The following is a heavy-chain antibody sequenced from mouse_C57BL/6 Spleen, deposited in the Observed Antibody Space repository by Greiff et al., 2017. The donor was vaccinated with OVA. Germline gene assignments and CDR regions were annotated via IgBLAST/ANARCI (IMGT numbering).Heavy chain of an antibody. Sequence: DVMLVESGEGLVKPGGSLKLSCAASGFTFSSYAMSWVRQTPEKRLEWVAYISSGGDYIYYADTVKGRFTISRDNARNTRYLQMSSLKSEDTAMYYCTRGAYYGSYAMDYWGQGTSVTVSS. V-gene: IGHV5-9-1*02. CDR1: GFTFSSYA. CDR2: ISSGGDYI. CDR3: TRGAYYGSYAMDY. J-gene: IGHJ4*01. D-gene: IGHD1-1*01.